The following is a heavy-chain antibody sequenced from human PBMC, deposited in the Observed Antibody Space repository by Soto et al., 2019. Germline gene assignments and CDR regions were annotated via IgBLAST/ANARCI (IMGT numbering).Heavy chain of an antibody. CDR3: ARVRSSGYAFDI. V-gene: IGHV1-18*01. J-gene: IGHJ3*02. CDR1: GYTFTSYG. Sequence: ASVKVCCKASGYTFTSYGISWVRQAPGQGLEWMGWISAYNGNTNYAQKLQGRVTMTTDTSTSTAYMELRSLRSDDTAVYYCARVRSSGYAFDIWGQGTMVTVSS. CDR2: ISAYNGNT. D-gene: IGHD6-19*01.